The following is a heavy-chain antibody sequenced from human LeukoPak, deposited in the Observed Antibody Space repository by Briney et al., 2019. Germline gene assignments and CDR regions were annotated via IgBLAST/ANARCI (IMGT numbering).Heavy chain of an antibody. D-gene: IGHD2-2*01. J-gene: IGHJ5*02. CDR1: GGSISSGGYY. Sequence: SQTLSLTCAVSGGSISSGGYYWSWIRQPPGKGLEWIGYIYYTGITKYDSSLRSRVTISVDMSKNQFSLKLTSVTAADTAVYYCARENVGSCSSNTCLNWFDLWGQGALVTVSS. V-gene: IGHV4-61*08. CDR3: ARENVGSCSSNTCLNWFDL. CDR2: IYYTGIT.